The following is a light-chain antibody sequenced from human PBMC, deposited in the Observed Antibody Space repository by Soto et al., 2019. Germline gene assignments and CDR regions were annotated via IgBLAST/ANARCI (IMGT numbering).Light chain of an antibody. CDR1: QSISSW. Sequence: DIQMTQSPSTLSASVGDRVTITCRASQSISSWLAWYQQKPGKAPKLLIYKASSLESGVPSRFIGSGSGTEFTLTISSLQPDDFETYYCQQSFTFGPGTKVDIK. V-gene: IGKV1-5*03. CDR2: KAS. CDR3: QQSFT. J-gene: IGKJ3*01.